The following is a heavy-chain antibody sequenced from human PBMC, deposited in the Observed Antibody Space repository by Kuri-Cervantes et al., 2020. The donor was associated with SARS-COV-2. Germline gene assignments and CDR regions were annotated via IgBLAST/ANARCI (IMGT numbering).Heavy chain of an antibody. D-gene: IGHD2-21*01. Sequence: LSLTCAASGFTFSSYSMNWVRQAPGKGLEWVSYISSSSSTIYYADSVKGRFTISRDNAKNSLYLQMNSLRDEDTAVYYCARDRPHIVVVIANDYYYGMDVWGQGTTVTVSS. CDR3: ARDRPHIVVVIANDYYYGMDV. CDR2: ISSSSSTI. V-gene: IGHV3-48*02. CDR1: GFTFSSYS. J-gene: IGHJ6*02.